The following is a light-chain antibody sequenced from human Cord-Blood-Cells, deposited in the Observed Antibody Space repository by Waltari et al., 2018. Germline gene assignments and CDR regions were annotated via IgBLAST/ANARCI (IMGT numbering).Light chain of an antibody. V-gene: IGKV1-27*01. Sequence: DIQMTQSPSTLSASVGDRVTITCRASQGISNYLAWYQQKPGKVPKLLIYAASTLQSGVPSRFSGSGSGTDFTLTISSLQPEDVATYYCQKYNSEVTFGGGTKVEIK. J-gene: IGKJ4*01. CDR2: AAS. CDR3: QKYNSEVT. CDR1: QGISNY.